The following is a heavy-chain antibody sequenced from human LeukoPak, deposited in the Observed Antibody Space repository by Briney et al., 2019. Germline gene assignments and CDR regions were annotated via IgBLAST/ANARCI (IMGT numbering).Heavy chain of an antibody. J-gene: IGHJ4*02. V-gene: IGHV3-30*18. CDR2: ISYDGSNK. D-gene: IGHD2-15*01. CDR3: AKIGSAGGY. CDR1: GFTFSSYD. Sequence: GGALRLSCAASGFTFSSYDMHWVRQAPSKGLEWVAVISYDGSNKYYADSVKGRFTISRDNSKNTLYLQMNSLRAEDTAVYYCAKIGSAGGYWGQGTLVTVSS.